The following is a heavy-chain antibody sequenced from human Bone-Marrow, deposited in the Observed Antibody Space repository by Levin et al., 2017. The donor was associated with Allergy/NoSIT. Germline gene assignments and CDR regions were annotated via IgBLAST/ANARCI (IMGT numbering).Heavy chain of an antibody. CDR2: IWYDGSNK. J-gene: IGHJ2*01. V-gene: IGHV3-33*01. CDR1: GFTFSSYG. D-gene: IGHD5-18*01. Sequence: GESLKISCAASGFTFSSYGMHWVRQAPGKGLEWVAVIWYDGSNKYYADSVKGRFTISRDNSKNTLYLQMNSLRAEDTAVYYCARDGGYSYGGYFDLWGRGTLVTVSS. CDR3: ARDGGYSYGGYFDL.